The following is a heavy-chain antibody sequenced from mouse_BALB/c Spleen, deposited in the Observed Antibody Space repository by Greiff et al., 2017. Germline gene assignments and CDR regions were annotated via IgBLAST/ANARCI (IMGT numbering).Heavy chain of an antibody. J-gene: IGHJ4*01. Sequence: VKLQQPGAELVKPGASVKLSCKASGYTFTSYWMHWVKQRPGQGLEWIGEIDPSDSYTNYNQKFKGKATLTVDKSSSTAYMQLSSLTSEDSAVYYCARTTMITTGYAMDYWGQGTSVTVSS. D-gene: IGHD2-4*01. CDR3: ARTTMITTGYAMDY. CDR2: IDPSDSYT. CDR1: GYTFTSYW. V-gene: IGHV1-69*02.